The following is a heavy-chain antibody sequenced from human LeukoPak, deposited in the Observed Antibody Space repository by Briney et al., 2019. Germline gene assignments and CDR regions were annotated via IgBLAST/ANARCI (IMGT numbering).Heavy chain of an antibody. V-gene: IGHV3-23*01. Sequence: GGSLRLSCAASGVTFSSYAMSWVRQAPGKGVEWVSAISGSGGSTYYADSLKGRFTISRDNSKNTLYLQMNSLRAEDTAVYYCANGKGAFDIWGQGTMVTVSS. CDR2: ISGSGGST. J-gene: IGHJ3*02. CDR1: GVTFSSYA. CDR3: ANGKGAFDI.